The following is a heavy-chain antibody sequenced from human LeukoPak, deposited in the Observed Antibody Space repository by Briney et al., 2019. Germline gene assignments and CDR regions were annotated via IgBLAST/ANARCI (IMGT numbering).Heavy chain of an antibody. Sequence: GGSLRLSCAASGFTFTSYAMHWVRQAPGKRLEWVAVILYDGSNEYYADSVKGRFTISRDNSKNTLYLQMNSLRAEDTAVYYCARGVTAYYYDTSATLWDFDYWGQGTLVTVSS. J-gene: IGHJ4*02. V-gene: IGHV3-30-3*01. CDR2: ILYDGSNE. CDR1: GFTFTSYA. CDR3: ARGVTAYYYDTSATLWDFDY. D-gene: IGHD3-22*01.